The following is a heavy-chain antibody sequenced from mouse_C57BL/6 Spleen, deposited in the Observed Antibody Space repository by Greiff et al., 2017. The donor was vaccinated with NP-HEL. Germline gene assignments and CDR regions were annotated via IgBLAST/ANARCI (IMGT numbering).Heavy chain of an antibody. CDR2: ISSGSSTI. D-gene: IGHD2-4*01. CDR1: GFTFSDYG. Sequence: DVMLVESGGGLVKPGGSLKLSCAASGFTFSDYGMHWVRQAPEKGLEWVAYISSGSSTIYYADTVKGRFTISRDNAKNTLFLQMTSLRSEDTAMYYCASGDYDVWYFDVWGTGTTVTVSS. J-gene: IGHJ1*03. V-gene: IGHV5-17*01. CDR3: ASGDYDVWYFDV.